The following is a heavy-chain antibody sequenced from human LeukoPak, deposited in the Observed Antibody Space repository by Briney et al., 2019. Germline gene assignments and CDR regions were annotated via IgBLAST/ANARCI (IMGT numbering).Heavy chain of an antibody. V-gene: IGHV4-4*07. D-gene: IGHD5-18*01. Sequence: SETLSLTCTVSGNSFGDYYWSWIRQPAGKGLEWIGRIYTSGSTTYNPSLKSRVTMSVDTSKSQFSLNLMSVTAADTAVYYCARGRRGYSYGSLYYYYYMDVWGKGTTVTVSS. CDR3: ARGRRGYSYGSLYYYYYMDV. CDR1: GNSFGDYY. CDR2: IYTSGST. J-gene: IGHJ6*03.